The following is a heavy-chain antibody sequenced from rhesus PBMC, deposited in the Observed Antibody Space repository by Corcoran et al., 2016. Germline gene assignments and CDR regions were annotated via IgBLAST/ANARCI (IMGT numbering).Heavy chain of an antibody. V-gene: IGHV4-169*01. CDR1: GGSISSSY. Sequence: QLQLQESGPGLVKPSETLSVTCAVSGGSISSSYWSWIRQAPGKGLEWIGYIYGRGRSTNYNPSLTSRVTLSVDTSKNQLSLKLSSVTTADTAVYYCARGPQGGSYYYRFDYWGQGVLVTVSS. CDR2: IYGRGRST. CDR3: ARGPQGGSYYYRFDY. J-gene: IGHJ4*01. D-gene: IGHD3-16*01.